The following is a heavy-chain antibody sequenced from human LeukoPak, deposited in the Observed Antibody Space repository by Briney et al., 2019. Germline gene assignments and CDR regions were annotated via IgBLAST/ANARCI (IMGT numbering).Heavy chain of an antibody. D-gene: IGHD7-27*01. CDR1: GFTFSSYS. CDR2: ISSSSSYI. J-gene: IGHJ4*02. CDR3: AKDPLTGDLGPCY. Sequence: PGGSLRLSCAASGFTFSSYSMNWVRQAPGKGLEWVSSISSSSSYIYYADSVKGRFTISRDNSKNTLYLQMNSLRAEDTAVYYCAKDPLTGDLGPCYWGQGTLVTVSS. V-gene: IGHV3-21*04.